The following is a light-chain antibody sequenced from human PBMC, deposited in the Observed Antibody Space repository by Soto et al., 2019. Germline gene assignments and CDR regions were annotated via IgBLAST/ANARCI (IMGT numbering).Light chain of an antibody. J-gene: IGKJ1*01. Sequence: IQMTQSPSSLSASVGDRVTITCRASQSISSYLNWYQQKPGKAPKLLIYAASSLQSGVPSRFSGSVSGTDFTLTIASLQPEDFGTYYCQQSHSAPWTFGQGTKVEIK. CDR1: QSISSY. CDR3: QQSHSAPWT. CDR2: AAS. V-gene: IGKV1-39*01.